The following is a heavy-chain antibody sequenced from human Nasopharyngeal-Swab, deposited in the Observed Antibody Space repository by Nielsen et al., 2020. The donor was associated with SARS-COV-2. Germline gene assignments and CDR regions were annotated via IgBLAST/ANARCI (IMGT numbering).Heavy chain of an antibody. J-gene: IGHJ6*03. CDR2: IRSKAYGGTT. Sequence: WIRQPPGKGLERVGFIRSKAYGGTTEYAASVKGRFTISRDDSKSIAYLQMNSLKTEDTAVYYCTRDRLAVTTYYYYYYMDVWGKGTTVTVSS. D-gene: IGHD4-11*01. CDR3: TRDRLAVTTYYYYYYMDV. V-gene: IGHV3-49*02.